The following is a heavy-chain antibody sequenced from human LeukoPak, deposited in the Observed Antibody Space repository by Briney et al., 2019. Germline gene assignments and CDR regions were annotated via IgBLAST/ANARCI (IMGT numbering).Heavy chain of an antibody. J-gene: IGHJ4*02. V-gene: IGHV3-7*01. Sequence: QTGGSLRLSCAASGITFSSYWLSWVRQAPGKGLEWVANIKQDGSEKYYADSVKGRFTLSRDMSKNTLYLQMSSLRAEDTAFYYCARERNNIAVGGPFDSWGPGTLVTVSS. CDR2: IKQDGSEK. CDR1: GITFSSYW. CDR3: ARERNNIAVGGPFDS. D-gene: IGHD2-15*01.